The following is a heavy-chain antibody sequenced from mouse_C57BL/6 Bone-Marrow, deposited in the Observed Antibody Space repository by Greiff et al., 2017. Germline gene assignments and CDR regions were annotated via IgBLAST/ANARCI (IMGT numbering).Heavy chain of an antibody. D-gene: IGHD1-1*01. CDR3: AGFTTVVAKYFDF. V-gene: IGHV3-6*01. Sequence: EVKLQESGPGLVKPSQSLSLTCSVTGYSITSGYYWNWIRQFPGNKLEWMGSISHDGSNNYNPSLKNRISITRDTSKNQFFLKLNSVSTEDTTTYYCAGFTTVVAKYFDFWGTGTTVTVSS. CDR2: ISHDGSN. CDR1: GYSITSGYY. J-gene: IGHJ1*03.